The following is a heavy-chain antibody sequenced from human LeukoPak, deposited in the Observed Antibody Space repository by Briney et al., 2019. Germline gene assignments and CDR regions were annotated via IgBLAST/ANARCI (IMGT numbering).Heavy chain of an antibody. Sequence: PGGSLRLSCAASGFTFSSYGMHWVRQAPGKGLEWVEFIRYDGSNKYYADSVKGRFTISRDNSKNTLYLQMNSLRAEDTAVYYCAKDLPYGYSGYDRGGGNDYWGQGTLVTVSS. CDR3: AKDLPYGYSGYDRGGGNDY. CDR1: GFTFSSYG. J-gene: IGHJ4*02. D-gene: IGHD5-12*01. V-gene: IGHV3-30*02. CDR2: IRYDGSNK.